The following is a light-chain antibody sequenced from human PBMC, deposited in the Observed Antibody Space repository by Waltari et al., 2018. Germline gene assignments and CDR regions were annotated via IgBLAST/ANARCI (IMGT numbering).Light chain of an antibody. CDR2: ATK. CDR1: SSNIGGGYD. V-gene: IGLV1-40*01. CDR3: QTYDSTLSAPYV. Sequence: QSLLTQPPSVSGAPGQRVTISCTVSSSNIGGGYDVHWYQQLPGAAPKLLIYATKNRPSGVPDRFSGSKSGTSASLVITGLQTEDEADYYCQTYDSTLSAPYVFGTGTKVSIL. J-gene: IGLJ1*01.